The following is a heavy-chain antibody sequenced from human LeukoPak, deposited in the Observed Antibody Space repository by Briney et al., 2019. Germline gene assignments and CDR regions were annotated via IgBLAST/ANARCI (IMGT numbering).Heavy chain of an antibody. CDR1: GFTFSSYS. J-gene: IGHJ6*02. D-gene: IGHD3-16*01. Sequence: GGSLRLSCAASGFTFSSYSMNWVRQAPGKGLEWVSSIISSSSYIYYADSVKGRFTISRDNAKNSLYLQMNSLRAEDTAVYYCARDLRTGRAYYYYYGMDVWGQGTTVTVSS. V-gene: IGHV3-21*01. CDR2: IISSSSYI. CDR3: ARDLRTGRAYYYYYGMDV.